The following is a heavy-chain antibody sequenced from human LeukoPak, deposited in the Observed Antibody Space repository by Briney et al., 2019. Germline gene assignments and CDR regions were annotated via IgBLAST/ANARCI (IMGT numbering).Heavy chain of an antibody. Sequence: GGSLRLSCAASGFTFTNYNMHWVRQAPGKGLEWVAFIRYDGSNKNYADSVKGRFTISRDNSKNTLYLQMNSLRAEDTAVYYCAIIREALGVVLADYWGQGTLVTVSS. D-gene: IGHD3-3*01. CDR3: AIIREALGVVLADY. CDR2: IRYDGSNK. V-gene: IGHV3-30*02. CDR1: GFTFTNYN. J-gene: IGHJ4*02.